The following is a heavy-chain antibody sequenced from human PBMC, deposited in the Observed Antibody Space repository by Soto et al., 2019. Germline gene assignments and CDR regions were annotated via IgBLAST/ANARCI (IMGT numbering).Heavy chain of an antibody. J-gene: IGHJ4*02. D-gene: IGHD1-7*01. CDR2: INPNSGGT. CDR1: GYTFSGYY. V-gene: IGHV1-2*02. CDR3: APVGITGTAGLHF. Sequence: QVQLVQSGAEVKKPGASVKVSCKASGYTFSGYYIHWVRQAPGQGLEWMGWINPNSGGTKYAQKFQGRVTLTRDTSISTAYMELGSLRSYDTATYFCAPVGITGTAGLHFWGQGTLVTVSS.